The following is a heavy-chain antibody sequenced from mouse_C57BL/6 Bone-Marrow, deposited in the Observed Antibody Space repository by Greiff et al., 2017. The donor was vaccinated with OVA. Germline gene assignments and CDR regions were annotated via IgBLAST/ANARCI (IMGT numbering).Heavy chain of an antibody. CDR1: GYTFTSYW. Sequence: QVQLKESGAELAKPGASVKLSCKASGYTFTSYWMHWVKQRPGQGLEWIGYINPSSGYTKYNQKFKDKATLTADKSSSTAYMQLSSLTSEDSAVDYCARPGYSKYGGYAMDYWGQGTPVTGSS. V-gene: IGHV1-7*01. CDR3: ARPGYSKYGGYAMDY. CDR2: INPSSGYT. D-gene: IGHD2-5*01. J-gene: IGHJ4*01.